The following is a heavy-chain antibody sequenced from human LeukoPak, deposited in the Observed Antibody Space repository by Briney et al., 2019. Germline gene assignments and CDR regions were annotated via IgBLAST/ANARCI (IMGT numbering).Heavy chain of an antibody. D-gene: IGHD1-26*01. CDR3: ATASYGEFDY. Sequence: VASVKVSCKVSGYTLTELSMHWVRQAPGKGLEWMGGFDPEDVEKIYAQKFQGRVTMTEDTSTDTAYMELSSLRSEDTAVYYCATASYGEFDYWGQGTLVTVSS. V-gene: IGHV1-24*01. CDR1: GYTLTELS. J-gene: IGHJ4*02. CDR2: FDPEDVEK.